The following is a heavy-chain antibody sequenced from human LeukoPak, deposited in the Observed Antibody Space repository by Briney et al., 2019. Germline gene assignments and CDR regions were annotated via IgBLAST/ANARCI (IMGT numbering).Heavy chain of an antibody. CDR1: GFTFSSYG. CDR3: ATGPPFDN. J-gene: IGHJ4*02. Sequence: PGGSLRLSCAASGFTFSSYGMHWVRQAPGKGLEWVAVISYDGSNKYYADSVKGRFTISRDNSKDTLFLQMSSLRAEDTAVYFCATGPPFDNWGQGTLVTVST. V-gene: IGHV3-30*03. CDR2: ISYDGSNK.